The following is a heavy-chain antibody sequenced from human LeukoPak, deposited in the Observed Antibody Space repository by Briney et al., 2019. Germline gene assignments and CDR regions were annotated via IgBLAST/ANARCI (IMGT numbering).Heavy chain of an antibody. D-gene: IGHD3-22*01. CDR2: IYHSGST. V-gene: IGHV4-59*01. J-gene: IGHJ4*02. CDR1: GGSISSYY. CDR3: ARDRDSSGYYYAFDY. Sequence: SETLSLTCTVSGGSISSYYWSWIRQPPGKGLEWIGYIYHSGSTNYNPSLESRVTISVDTSKNQFSLKLSSVTAADTAVYYCARDRDSSGYYYAFDYWGQGTLVTVSP.